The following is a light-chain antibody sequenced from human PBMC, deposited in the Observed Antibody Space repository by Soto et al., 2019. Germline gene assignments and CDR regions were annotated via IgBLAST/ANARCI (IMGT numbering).Light chain of an antibody. V-gene: IGLV2-14*01. CDR2: DVS. CDR3: RSYTSTSTWV. CDR1: SRDVGGYNY. Sequence: QSALTQPASVSGSPGQSITISCTGTSRDVGGYNYVSWYQQHPGKAPNLMISDVSNRPSGVSNRFSGSKSGNTASLTISGIQAEDEADYYCRSYTSTSTWVFGGGTKLTVL. J-gene: IGLJ3*02.